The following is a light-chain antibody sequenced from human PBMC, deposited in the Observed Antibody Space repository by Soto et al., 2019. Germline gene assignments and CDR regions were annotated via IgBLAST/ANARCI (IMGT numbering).Light chain of an antibody. J-gene: IGLJ2*01. CDR2: LEGSGNY. V-gene: IGLV4-60*03. CDR3: ETWYRNSLL. CDR1: SGHSTYI. Sequence: QLVLTQSSSASASLGSSVKLTCTLSSGHSTYIISWHQHQPGKAPRYLMKLEGSGNYNKGSGVPDRFSGSSSGGDRYLIISNLRSEDEADYYFETWYRNSLLFGGGTTLTVL.